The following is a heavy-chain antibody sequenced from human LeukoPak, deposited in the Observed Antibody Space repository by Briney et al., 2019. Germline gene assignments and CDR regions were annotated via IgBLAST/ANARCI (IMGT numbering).Heavy chain of an antibody. CDR2: ISGGGGST. CDR1: GFTFSNSA. J-gene: IGHJ4*02. V-gene: IGHV3-23*01. CDR3: AKENWVYNWKYDSSGSGINY. Sequence: GGSLRLSCAATGFTFSNSAMSWVRQAPGKGLQWVSTISGGGGSTYYTDSVKGRFTISRDNSKNTLFLQMNSLRVEDTAVYYCAKENWVYNWKYDSSGSGINYWGQGTLVTVSS. D-gene: IGHD3-22*01.